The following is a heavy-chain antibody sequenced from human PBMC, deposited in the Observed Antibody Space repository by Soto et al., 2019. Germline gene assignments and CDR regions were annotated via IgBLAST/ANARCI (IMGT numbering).Heavy chain of an antibody. CDR3: TTGPNLRPLAAFDI. V-gene: IGHV3-15*01. CDR1: GFTFTNAW. J-gene: IGHJ3*02. CDR2: IKSKTDGGTI. Sequence: EVQLVESGGGLVKPGGSLRLSCAASGFTFTNAWMTWVRQGPGKGLEWVGRIKSKTDGGTIDYAAPVKGRFTISRDDSKNTLYLQMNSLKTEDTAVYYCTTGPNLRPLAAFDIWGQGTVVTVS.